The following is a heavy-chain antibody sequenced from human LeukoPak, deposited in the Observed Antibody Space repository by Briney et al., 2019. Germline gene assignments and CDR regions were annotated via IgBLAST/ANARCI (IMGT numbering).Heavy chain of an antibody. CDR1: GGSFSGYY. CDR2: IYHSGST. Sequence: SSETLSLTCAVYGGSFSGYYWGWIRQPPGKGLEWIGNIYHSGSTYYNPSLKSRVTISVDTSKNQFSLKLSSVTAADTAVYYCARDKALYNWSDAFDIWGQGTMVTVSS. CDR3: ARDKALYNWSDAFDI. D-gene: IGHD1-20*01. J-gene: IGHJ3*02. V-gene: IGHV4-34*01.